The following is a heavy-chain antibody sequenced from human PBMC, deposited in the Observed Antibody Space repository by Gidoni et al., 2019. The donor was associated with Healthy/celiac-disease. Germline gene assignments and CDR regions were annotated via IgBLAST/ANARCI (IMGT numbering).Heavy chain of an antibody. J-gene: IGHJ6*02. CDR3: ASVSTTYYYGTGAGRTYYYYGMDV. CDR1: GGSISSSSYS. D-gene: IGHD3-10*01. V-gene: IGHV4-39*01. CDR2: IYYSGST. Sequence: QLQLQESGPGLVKPSETLSLTCTVSGGSISSSSYSWGWIRQPPGKGLEWIGSIYYSGSTYYNPSLKSRVTISVDTSKNQFSLKLSSVTAADTAVYYCASVSTTYYYGTGAGRTYYYYGMDVWGQGTTVTVSS.